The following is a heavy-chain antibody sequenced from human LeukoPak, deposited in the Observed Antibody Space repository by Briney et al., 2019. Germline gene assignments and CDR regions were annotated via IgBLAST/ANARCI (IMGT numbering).Heavy chain of an antibody. V-gene: IGHV4-34*01. CDR1: GGSFSGYY. D-gene: IGHD6-19*01. CDR2: INHSGST. J-gene: IGHJ4*02. CDR3: AREGSYSSGWYSLFDY. Sequence: PSETLSLTCAAYGGSFSGYYWSWIRQPPGKGLEWIGEINHSGSTNYNPSLKSRVTISVDTSKNQFSLKLSSVTAADTAVYYCAREGSYSSGWYSLFDYWGQGTLVTVSS.